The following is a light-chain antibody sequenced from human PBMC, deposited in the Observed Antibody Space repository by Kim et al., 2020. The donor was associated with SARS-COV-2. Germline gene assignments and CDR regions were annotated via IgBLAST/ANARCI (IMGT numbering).Light chain of an antibody. CDR2: GQN. J-gene: IGLJ3*02. CDR3: NSRDSSGNHWV. CDR1: SLRSYY. V-gene: IGLV3-19*01. Sequence: LGKAVIIKCHGASLRSYYASWYQQKSGQAPVLVIYGQNNRPSGIPDRFSGSSSGNTASLTITGAQAEDEADYYCNSRDSSGNHWVFGGGTQLTVL.